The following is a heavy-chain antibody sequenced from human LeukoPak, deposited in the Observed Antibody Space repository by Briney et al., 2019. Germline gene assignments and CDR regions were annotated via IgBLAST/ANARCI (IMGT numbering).Heavy chain of an antibody. CDR1: GGSTSGYS. CDR3: AGGPVRYYLDS. D-gene: IGHD5-24*01. V-gene: IGHV4-59*01. CDR2: FYYSGST. Sequence: SETLSLTCTVSGGSTSGYSWSWIRHTPGKGLGWIGCFYYSGSTNYNPSLKSRVTIPLDTSKNQFSLNLSSVTAEDTAGYCCAGGPVRYYLDSWGQGTLVTVSS. J-gene: IGHJ4*02.